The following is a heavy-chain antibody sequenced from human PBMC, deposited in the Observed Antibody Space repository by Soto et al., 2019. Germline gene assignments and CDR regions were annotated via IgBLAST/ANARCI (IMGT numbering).Heavy chain of an antibody. J-gene: IGHJ4*02. Sequence: QMQLVESGGGVVQPGRSLRLSCVASGFPFREFGMHWVRQAPGKGLEWVALISYDGSDYADSVKGRFTISRDDSRATLFLHMDNLRPDDTGVYYCARRWNYYLDFWGQGTLVAVSS. CDR2: ISYDGSD. CDR3: ARRWNYYLDF. V-gene: IGHV3-33*05. D-gene: IGHD1-1*01. CDR1: GFPFREFG.